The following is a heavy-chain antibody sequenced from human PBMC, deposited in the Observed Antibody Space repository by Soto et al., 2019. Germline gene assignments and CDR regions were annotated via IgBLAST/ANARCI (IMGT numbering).Heavy chain of an antibody. D-gene: IGHD6-13*01. V-gene: IGHV3-15*01. CDR3: KGWDSSRWYEQNWFDP. Sequence: PGGSLRLSCAASGFTFSNAWMSWVRQAPGKGLEWVGRIKSKTDGGTTDYAAPVKGRFTISRDDSKNTLYLQMNSLKTEDTAVYYCKGWDSSRWYEQNWFDPWGQGTLVTVSS. J-gene: IGHJ5*02. CDR2: IKSKTDGGTT. CDR1: GFTFSNAW.